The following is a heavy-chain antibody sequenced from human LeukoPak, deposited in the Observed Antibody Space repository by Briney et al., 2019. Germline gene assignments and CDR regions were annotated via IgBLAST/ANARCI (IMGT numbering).Heavy chain of an antibody. CDR3: ARHVLEDFWSGYYGYYYYMDV. CDR1: GYSISSGYY. J-gene: IGHJ6*03. Sequence: SETLSLTCAVSGYSISSGYYWGWIRQPPGKGLEWIGSIYHSGSTYYNPSLKSRVTISVDTSKNQFSLKLSSVTAADTAVYYRARHVLEDFWSGYYGYYYYMDVWGKGTTVTVSS. D-gene: IGHD3-3*01. V-gene: IGHV4-38-2*01. CDR2: IYHSGST.